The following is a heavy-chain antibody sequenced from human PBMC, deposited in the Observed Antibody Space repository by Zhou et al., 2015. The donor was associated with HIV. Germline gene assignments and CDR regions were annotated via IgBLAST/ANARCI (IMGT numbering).Heavy chain of an antibody. V-gene: IGHV1-8*02. CDR1: GGTFSGSD. CDR3: ARRVNWYFDL. Sequence: QVQLVQSGAEVKKPGSSVNVSCKASGGTFSGSDMSWVRQATGQGLEWMGWMNPNSANTGYAQKFQGRVTMTRNTSITTAYMELSSLRSEDTAVYYCARRVNWYFDLWGRGTLVTVSS. J-gene: IGHJ2*01. D-gene: IGHD4-11*01. CDR2: MNPNSANT.